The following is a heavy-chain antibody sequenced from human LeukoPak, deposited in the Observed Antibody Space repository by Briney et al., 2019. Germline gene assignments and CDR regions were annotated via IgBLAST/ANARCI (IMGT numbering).Heavy chain of an antibody. CDR3: ARDSALLTGYQMFQP. CDR2: MYYSGST. V-gene: IGHV4-61*01. CDR1: GGSVSSGNYY. Sequence: SETLSLTCTVSGGSVSSGNYYWSWIRQPPGKGLEWIGYMYYSGSTSYNPSLKSRVTISIDTSKNQFSLKLNFVTAADTAVYYCARDSALLTGYQMFQPWGQGALVTVSS. D-gene: IGHD3-9*01. J-gene: IGHJ5*02.